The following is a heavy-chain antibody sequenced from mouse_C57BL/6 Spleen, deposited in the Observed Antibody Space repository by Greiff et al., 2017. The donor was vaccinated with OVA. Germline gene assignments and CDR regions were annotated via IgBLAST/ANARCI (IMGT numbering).Heavy chain of an antibody. CDR2: INPGSGGT. D-gene: IGHD4-1*01. V-gene: IGHV1-54*01. CDR3: ARSLKLGHFDY. J-gene: IGHJ2*01. CDR1: GYAFTNYL. Sequence: QVQLQQSGAELVRPGTSVKVSCKASGYAFTNYLIEWVKQRPGQGLEWIGVINPGSGGTNYNEKFKGKATLTADKSSSTAYMQLSSLTSEDSAVYFCARSLKLGHFDYWGQGTTLTVSS.